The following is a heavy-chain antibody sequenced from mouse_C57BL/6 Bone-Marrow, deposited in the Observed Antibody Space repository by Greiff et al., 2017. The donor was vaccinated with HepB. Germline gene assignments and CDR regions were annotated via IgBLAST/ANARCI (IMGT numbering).Heavy chain of an antibody. V-gene: IGHV1-75*01. J-gene: IGHJ3*01. CDR2: IFPGSGST. CDR3: ARSGGLTGPAWFAY. D-gene: IGHD1-1*01. CDR1: GYTFTNYW. Sequence: VQLQESGAELVRPGTSVKMSCKASGYTFTNYWIGWAKQRPGQGLEWIGWIFPGSGSTYYNEKFKGKATLTVDKSSSTAYMLLSSLTSEDSAVYFCARSGGLTGPAWFAYWGQGTLVTVSA.